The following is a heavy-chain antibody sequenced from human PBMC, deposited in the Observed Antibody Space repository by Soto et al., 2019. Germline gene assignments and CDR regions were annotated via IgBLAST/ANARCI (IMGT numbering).Heavy chain of an antibody. D-gene: IGHD3-16*01. Sequence: GGSLRLSCAASGFRFDGYNMHWVRQAPGKGLEWVSLITWNGGNTYYADSLNGRFTISRDGTTKSVSLKMTSLKREDTGLYYCAREPLSYGSALDVWRQGPTVTVSS. CDR3: AREPLSYGSALDV. CDR2: ITWNGGNT. V-gene: IGHV3-43*01. CDR1: GFRFDGYN. J-gene: IGHJ6*02.